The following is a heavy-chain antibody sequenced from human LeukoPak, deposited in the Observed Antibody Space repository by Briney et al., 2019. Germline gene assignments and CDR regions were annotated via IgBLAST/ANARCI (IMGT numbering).Heavy chain of an antibody. CDR1: GFTFSTYW. V-gene: IGHV3-7*03. Sequence: GGSLRLPCAASGFTFSTYWMTWVRQAPGKGLEWVASINQDGSGKYYVDSVKGRFTISGDNAQKSLYLEMNSLRAEDTAVYYCARAVTSTEGYWGQGTLVTVSS. J-gene: IGHJ4*02. CDR2: INQDGSGK. CDR3: ARAVTSTEGY. D-gene: IGHD4-17*01.